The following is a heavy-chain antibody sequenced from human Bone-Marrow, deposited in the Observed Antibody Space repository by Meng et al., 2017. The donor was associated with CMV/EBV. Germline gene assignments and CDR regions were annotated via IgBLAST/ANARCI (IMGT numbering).Heavy chain of an antibody. CDR3: AKDIGSSYYYYYGMDV. CDR1: GSTFSSYS. Sequence: GESLKISCEASGSTFSSYSMNWVRQAPGKGLEWVSSISSSSSYIYYPDSVKGRFTISRDNAENSVYLQMNSLRAEDTAVYYCAKDIGSSYYYYYGMDVWGQGTTVTVSS. CDR2: ISSSSSYI. J-gene: IGHJ6*02. D-gene: IGHD6-6*01. V-gene: IGHV3-21*01.